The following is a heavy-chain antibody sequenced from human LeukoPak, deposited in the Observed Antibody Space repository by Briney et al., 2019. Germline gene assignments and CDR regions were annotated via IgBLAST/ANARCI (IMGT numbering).Heavy chain of an antibody. V-gene: IGHV4-59*08. CDR2: IYYSGST. D-gene: IGHD6-19*01. CDR3: ARHDSRIAVSFDP. CDR1: GGSISSYY. Sequence: PSETLSLTCTVSGGSISSYYWSWIRQPPGKGLEWTGYIYYSGSTNYNPSLKSRVTISVDTSKNQFSLKLSSVTAADTAVYYCARHDSRIAVSFDPWGQGTLVTVSS. J-gene: IGHJ5*02.